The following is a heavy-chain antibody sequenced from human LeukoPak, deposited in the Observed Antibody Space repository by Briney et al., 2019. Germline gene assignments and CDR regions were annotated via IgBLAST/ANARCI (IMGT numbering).Heavy chain of an antibody. D-gene: IGHD3-16*02. V-gene: IGHV3-30*03. Sequence: PWGSLRLSCAPSGFTFSRHGMHWVRQAPGKGLEWVAVISYDGSNKYYADSVKGRFTISRDNSKNTLYLQMNSLRAEDTAVYYCARDSRMITFGGVIAYFDYWGQGTLVTVSS. CDR2: ISYDGSNK. CDR1: GFTFSRHG. J-gene: IGHJ4*02. CDR3: ARDSRMITFGGVIAYFDY.